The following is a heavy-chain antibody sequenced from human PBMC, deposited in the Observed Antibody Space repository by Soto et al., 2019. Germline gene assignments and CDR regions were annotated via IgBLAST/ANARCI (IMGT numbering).Heavy chain of an antibody. D-gene: IGHD3-10*01. CDR1: GYTFTSYA. CDR3: ARTLWFGELLHDNWFDP. Sequence: ASVKVSCKASGYTFTSYAMHWVRQAPGQRLEWMGWMNADSGNTDYSQKFQGRVTMTRNTSISTAYMELSSLRSEDPAVYYCARTLWFGELLHDNWFDPWGQGTLVTVSS. V-gene: IGHV1-8*02. J-gene: IGHJ5*02. CDR2: MNADSGNT.